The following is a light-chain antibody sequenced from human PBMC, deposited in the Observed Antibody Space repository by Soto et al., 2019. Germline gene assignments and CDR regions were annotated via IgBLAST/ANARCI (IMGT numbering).Light chain of an antibody. V-gene: IGKV2-30*01. CDR3: MKGTHWPPR. Sequence: DVVMTQSPLSLPVTLGQPASISCRSSESLAYSDGNTYLNWFQQRPGQSPRRLSYHVSKRDSGVPYRFSGIGSGNDFTLIISRVEAEDVGVYYCMKGTHWPPRVGAGTKVDIK. CDR2: HVS. J-gene: IGKJ4*01. CDR1: ESLAYSDGNTY.